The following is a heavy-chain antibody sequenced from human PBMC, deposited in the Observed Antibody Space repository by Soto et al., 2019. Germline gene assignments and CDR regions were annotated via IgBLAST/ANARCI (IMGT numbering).Heavy chain of an antibody. Sequence: SGGSLRLSCAASGFTFSSYAMSWVRQAPGKGLEWVSAISGSGGSTYYADSVKGRFTISRDNSKNTLYLQMNSLRAEDTAVYYCAKDVSELWFGTNAFDIWGQGTMVTVSS. D-gene: IGHD3-10*01. CDR3: AKDVSELWFGTNAFDI. CDR1: GFTFSSYA. J-gene: IGHJ3*02. CDR2: ISGSGGST. V-gene: IGHV3-23*01.